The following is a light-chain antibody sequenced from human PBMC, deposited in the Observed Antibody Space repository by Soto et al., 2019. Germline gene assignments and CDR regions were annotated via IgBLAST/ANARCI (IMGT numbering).Light chain of an antibody. Sequence: DIQMTQSPSTLSGSVGDRVTITCRASQTISSWLAWYQQKPGKAPKLLIYKASTLKSGVPSRFSGSGSGTDFTLTISSLQPDDFATYYCQQYTSYPWTFGQGTRLEIK. CDR1: QTISSW. CDR3: QQYTSYPWT. J-gene: IGKJ5*01. V-gene: IGKV1-5*03. CDR2: KAS.